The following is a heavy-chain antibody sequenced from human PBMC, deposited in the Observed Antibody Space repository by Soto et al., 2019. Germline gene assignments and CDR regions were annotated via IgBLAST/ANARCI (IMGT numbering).Heavy chain of an antibody. CDR2: IYYSGST. CDR3: ARDQTSGASGHHWFDR. D-gene: IGHD3-10*01. V-gene: IGHV4-30-4*01. CDR1: GGSINRGDYY. Sequence: PSETLSLTGTVSGGSINRGDYYWSWIRQPPGKGLEWIGYIYYSGSTSYNPSLKSRVIMSVDTSKNEFSLRLSSVTAADTAVYYCARDQTSGASGHHWFDRWGQGTLVTVSS. J-gene: IGHJ5*02.